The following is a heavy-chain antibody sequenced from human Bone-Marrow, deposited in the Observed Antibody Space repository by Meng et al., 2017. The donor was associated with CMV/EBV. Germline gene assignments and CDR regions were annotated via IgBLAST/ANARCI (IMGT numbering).Heavy chain of an antibody. CDR3: ARGRNQLLWVYYYYGMDV. Sequence: ASVKVSCKASGYTFTGYYMHWVRQAPGQGLEWMGWINPNSGGTNYAQKFQGRVTMTRDTSISTAYMELSRLRSDDTAVYYCARGRNQLLWVYYYYGMDVWGQGTTVTVSS. J-gene: IGHJ6*02. V-gene: IGHV1-2*02. CDR1: GYTFTGYY. CDR2: INPNSGGT. D-gene: IGHD2-2*01.